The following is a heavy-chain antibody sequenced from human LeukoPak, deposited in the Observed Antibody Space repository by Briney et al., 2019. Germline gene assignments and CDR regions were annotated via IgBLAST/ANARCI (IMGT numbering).Heavy chain of an antibody. CDR1: GYTFTGYY. J-gene: IGHJ4*02. CDR2: INPNSGGT. V-gene: IGHV1-2*02. CDR3: ARAPKYSSSWYADY. Sequence: ASVKVSCKASGYTFTGYYMHWVRQAPGQGLEWMGWINPNSGGTNYAQKFQGRVTMTRDTSISTAYMELSRLRSDDTAVYYCARAPKYSSSWYADYWGQGTLVTVSS. D-gene: IGHD6-13*01.